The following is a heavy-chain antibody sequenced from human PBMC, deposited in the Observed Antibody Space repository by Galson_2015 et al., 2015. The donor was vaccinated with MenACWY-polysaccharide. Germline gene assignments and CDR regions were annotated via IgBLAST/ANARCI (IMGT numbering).Heavy chain of an antibody. CDR2: VYASGST. Sequence: SETLSLTCTVSGASISNYYWTWIRQPAGKGLEWIGRVYASGSTNSNPSLKSRLTMSVDTSKNQFSLSLTSVTAADTAVYYCARMPSTVTSFGWFDPWGQGTLVTVSS. CDR1: GASISNYY. CDR3: ARMPSTVTSFGWFDP. V-gene: IGHV4-4*07. D-gene: IGHD4-17*01. J-gene: IGHJ5*02.